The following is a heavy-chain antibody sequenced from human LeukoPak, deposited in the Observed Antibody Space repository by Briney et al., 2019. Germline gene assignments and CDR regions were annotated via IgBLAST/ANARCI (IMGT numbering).Heavy chain of an antibody. CDR2: IYYGGST. Sequence: SETLSLTCTVSGDSINNYYWSWIRQPPGKGLEWIGYIYYGGSTNYKPSLKSRVTISVDTSKNQFSLKLSSVTAADTAVYYCARGGYYGSGNDFRFDPWGQGTLVTVSS. J-gene: IGHJ5*02. CDR3: ARGGYYGSGNDFRFDP. D-gene: IGHD3-10*01. CDR1: GDSINNYY. V-gene: IGHV4-59*01.